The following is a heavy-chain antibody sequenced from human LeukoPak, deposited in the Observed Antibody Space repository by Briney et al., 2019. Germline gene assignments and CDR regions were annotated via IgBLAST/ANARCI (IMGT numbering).Heavy chain of an antibody. V-gene: IGHV1-24*01. CDR3: ATAARRDSTYYHYGAFDI. CDR1: GNTLTELS. Sequence: GASVKVSCKVSGNTLTELSMHWVRQAPGKGLEWMGGFDPEDGETIFAQKLQGRVTMTEDTSTDTAYMELSSLRSEDTAVYYCATAARRDSTYYHYGAFDIWGQGTMVTVCS. CDR2: FDPEDGET. D-gene: IGHD2/OR15-2a*01. J-gene: IGHJ3*02.